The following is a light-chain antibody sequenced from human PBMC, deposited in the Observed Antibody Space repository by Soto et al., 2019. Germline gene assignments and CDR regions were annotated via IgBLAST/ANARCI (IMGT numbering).Light chain of an antibody. Sequence: DIKMTQSPSTLSGSVGDRVTISCRASQSISSWLACYQQKPGKAPKLLIYNASSLESVVQSRFSGSGAGTEFNITSSSMQPDDFATYYCQQYNSYSTFGGGTKVEIK. CDR3: QQYNSYST. CDR1: QSISSW. J-gene: IGKJ4*01. V-gene: IGKV1-5*03. CDR2: NAS.